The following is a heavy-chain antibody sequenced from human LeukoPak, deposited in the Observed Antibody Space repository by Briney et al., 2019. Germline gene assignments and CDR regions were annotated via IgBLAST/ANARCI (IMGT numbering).Heavy chain of an antibody. CDR2: ISYDGSNK. D-gene: IGHD3-10*01. CDR3: ARGGHEHRLPWFGELPQGY. J-gene: IGHJ4*02. CDR1: GFTFSSYA. Sequence: GGSLRLSCAASGFTFSSYAMHWVRQAPGKGLEWVAVISYDGSNKYYADSVKGRFTISRDNSKNTLYLQMNSLRAEDTAVYYCARGGHEHRLPWFGELPQGYWGQGTLVTVSS. V-gene: IGHV3-30*04.